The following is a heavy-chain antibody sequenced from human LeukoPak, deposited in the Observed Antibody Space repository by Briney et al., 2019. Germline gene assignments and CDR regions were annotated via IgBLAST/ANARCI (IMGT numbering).Heavy chain of an antibody. CDR3: SRDRADGSMNAFDV. D-gene: IGHD1-1*01. CDR2: INPNGGAT. J-gene: IGHJ3*01. Sequence: ASVKVSCKASGYTFTGHYIHWMRQAPGQGLEWMGWINPNGGATRFAQKFQGRVTMTRDTSITTAYMDLTSLRSDDTALYYCSRDRADGSMNAFDVWGQGTLVTVSS. CDR1: GYTFTGHY. V-gene: IGHV1-2*02.